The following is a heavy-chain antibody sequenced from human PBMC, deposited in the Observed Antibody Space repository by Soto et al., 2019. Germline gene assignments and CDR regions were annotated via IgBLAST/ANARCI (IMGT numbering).Heavy chain of an antibody. CDR3: ARGLTGGTTSFDY. Sequence: QVQLQESGPGLVKPSQTLSLTCTVSGDSISSRYYWTWIRQHPGKGLEWLGYIYYTETTFYNPSLKSRLTILIDTSKNHFSLNLSSATAADTAVYYCARGLTGGTTSFDYWGQGTLVTVSS. V-gene: IGHV4-31*03. CDR2: IYYTETT. J-gene: IGHJ4*02. CDR1: GDSISSRYY. D-gene: IGHD1-7*01.